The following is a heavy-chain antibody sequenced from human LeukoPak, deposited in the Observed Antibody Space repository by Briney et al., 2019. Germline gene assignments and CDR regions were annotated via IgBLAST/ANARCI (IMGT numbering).Heavy chain of an antibody. Sequence: PGGSLRLSCAASGFTFSNYAMSWVRQAPRKGLEWVSGISGSGGGTYYADSVKGRFTISRDNSKNTLYLQMNSLRAEDTAVYYCAKEASMVRGVIITGRRYYYMDVWGKGTTVTISS. J-gene: IGHJ6*03. CDR3: AKEASMVRGVIITGRRYYYMDV. D-gene: IGHD3-10*01. CDR2: ISGSGGGT. V-gene: IGHV3-23*01. CDR1: GFTFSNYA.